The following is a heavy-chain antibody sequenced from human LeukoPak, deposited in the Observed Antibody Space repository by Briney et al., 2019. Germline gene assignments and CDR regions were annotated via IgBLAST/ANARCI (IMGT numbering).Heavy chain of an antibody. CDR3: ARDRSVRGVAMDV. D-gene: IGHD3-10*01. Sequence: GSLRLSCAASGFTFSSYGMSWVRQAPGKGLEWVSAISGSGGSTYYADSVKGRFTISRDNAKNSLYLQMNSLRAKDTAVYYCARDRSVRGVAMDVWGKGTTVTVSS. V-gene: IGHV3-23*01. J-gene: IGHJ6*03. CDR1: GFTFSSYG. CDR2: ISGSGGST.